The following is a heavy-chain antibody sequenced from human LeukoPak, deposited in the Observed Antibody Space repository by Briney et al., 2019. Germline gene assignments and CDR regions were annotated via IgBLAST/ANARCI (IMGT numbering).Heavy chain of an antibody. CDR3: ARSGYSHSWDY. Sequence: GGPLRLSCAASGFTFSSYWMSWVRQAPGKGLEWVANIKEDGGEIHFVDSMKGRFTISRDNAKNSLYLQMNSLRGDDTAVYYCARSGYSHSWDYWGQGTLVIVSS. J-gene: IGHJ4*02. V-gene: IGHV3-7*03. CDR1: GFTFSSYW. D-gene: IGHD1-26*01. CDR2: IKEDGGEI.